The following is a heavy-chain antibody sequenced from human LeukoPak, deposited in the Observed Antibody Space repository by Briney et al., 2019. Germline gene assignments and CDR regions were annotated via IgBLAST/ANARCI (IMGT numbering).Heavy chain of an antibody. CDR2: ISGSSDAI. CDR3: ARYFGDPQGMDV. D-gene: IGHD3-10*01. CDR1: GFIFSTYS. V-gene: IGHV3-48*02. J-gene: IGHJ6*02. Sequence: PGGSLRLSCAASGFIFSTYSMSWVRQAPGKGPEWVSYISGSSDAIYYADSVKGRFTISRDNAKNSLYLQMNSLRDEDTAVYYCARYFGDPQGMDVWGQGTTVTVSS.